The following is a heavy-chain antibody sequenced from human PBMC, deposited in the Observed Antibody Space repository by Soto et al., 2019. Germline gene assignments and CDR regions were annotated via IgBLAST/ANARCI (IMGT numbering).Heavy chain of an antibody. CDR1: GASISSGGYY. Sequence: QVHLQESGPGLLKPSQTLSLTCTVAGASISSGGYYWTGIRQHPGKGLEWIGYIYYSGSTYSNPSLKSRVTISVDTSKNQFSLKLSCVTAADTAVYYCARAPLNWGQGTLVTVSS. V-gene: IGHV4-31*03. CDR2: IYYSGST. CDR3: ARAPLN. J-gene: IGHJ4*02.